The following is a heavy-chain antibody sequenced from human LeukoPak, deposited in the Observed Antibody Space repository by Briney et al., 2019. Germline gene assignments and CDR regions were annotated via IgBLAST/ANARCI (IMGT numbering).Heavy chain of an antibody. CDR2: ISAYNGNT. D-gene: IGHD3-3*01. CDR1: GYTFNSFG. CDR3: ARGQGTYDFWSGSSRAYYYYMDV. J-gene: IGHJ6*03. Sequence: ASVKVSCKASGYTFNSFGISWVRQAPGQRLEWIGWISAYNGNTNYAQKLQGRVTMTTDTSTSTAYMELRSLRSDDTAVYYCARGQGTYDFWSGSSRAYYYYMDVWGKGTTVTVSS. V-gene: IGHV1-18*01.